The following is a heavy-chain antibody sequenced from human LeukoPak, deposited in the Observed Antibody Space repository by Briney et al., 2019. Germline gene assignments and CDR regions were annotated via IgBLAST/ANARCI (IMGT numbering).Heavy chain of an antibody. CDR1: GGSISSSNW. Sequence: SETLSLTCAVSGGSISSSNWWSWVRQPPGKGLEWIGEIYHSGSTNYNPSLKSRVTISVDKSKNQFSRKLSSVTAADTAVYYCASSGGYDILTGYWVDYWGQGTLVTVSS. J-gene: IGHJ4*02. V-gene: IGHV4-4*02. CDR2: IYHSGST. CDR3: ASSGGYDILTGYWVDY. D-gene: IGHD3-9*01.